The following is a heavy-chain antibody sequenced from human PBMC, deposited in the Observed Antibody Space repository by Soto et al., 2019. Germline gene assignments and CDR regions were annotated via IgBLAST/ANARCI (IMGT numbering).Heavy chain of an antibody. CDR1: GGSISSGGYY. Sequence: QVQLQESGPGLVKPSQTLSLTCTVSGGSISSGGYYWGWIRQHPGKGLEWIGYIYYSGSTYYNPSLKSRVTISVDTSKNQFSLKLSSVTAADTAVYYCARTDCSGGSCYGDYWGQGTLVTVSS. V-gene: IGHV4-31*03. CDR2: IYYSGST. J-gene: IGHJ4*02. D-gene: IGHD2-15*01. CDR3: ARTDCSGGSCYGDY.